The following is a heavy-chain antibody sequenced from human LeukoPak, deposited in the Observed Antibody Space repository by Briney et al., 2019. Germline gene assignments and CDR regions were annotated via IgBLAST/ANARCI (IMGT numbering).Heavy chain of an antibody. CDR1: GFTFSNNE. J-gene: IGHJ3*02. V-gene: IGHV3-48*03. Sequence: PGGSLRLSCAASGFTFSNNEMNSVRAALGKRLEWVSYIGSGGGPIYYADSVWGRFTSSRDKAKKSMFLQMNSLRVEDTAVYYCARDDYAGTFDAFDIWGQGAMVTVSS. CDR3: ARDDYAGTFDAFDI. CDR2: IGSGGGPI. D-gene: IGHD4-17*01.